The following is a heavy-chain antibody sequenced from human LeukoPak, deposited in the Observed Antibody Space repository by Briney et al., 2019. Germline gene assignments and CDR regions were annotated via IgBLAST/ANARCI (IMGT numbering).Heavy chain of an antibody. CDR1: GGSISSGDYY. D-gene: IGHD1-26*01. J-gene: IGHJ4*02. V-gene: IGHV4-30-4*08. CDR3: ARGYSGSYYQFDY. CDR2: IFSSGGT. Sequence: SETLSLTCNVSGGSISSGDYYWTWIRQPPGKGLEWIGYIFSSGGTYYNPSLKSRVTISLDTSKNQFSLKLTSVTAAGTAVYYCARGYSGSYYQFDYWGQGTLVTVSS.